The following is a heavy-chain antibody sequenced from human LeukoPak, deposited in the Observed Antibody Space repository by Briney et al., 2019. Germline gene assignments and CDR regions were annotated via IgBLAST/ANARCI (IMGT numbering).Heavy chain of an antibody. CDR2: IYYSGST. CDR3: ARSSFTYYYGSGSYPFDY. V-gene: IGHV4-39*01. J-gene: IGHJ4*02. Sequence: SETLSLTCTVSGGSISSSSYYWGWIRQPPGKGLEWIGSIYYSGSTYYNPSLKSRVTISVDTSKNQFSLKLSSVTAADTAVYYCARSSFTYYYGSGSYPFDYWGQGTLVTVSS. CDR1: GGSISSSSYY. D-gene: IGHD3-10*01.